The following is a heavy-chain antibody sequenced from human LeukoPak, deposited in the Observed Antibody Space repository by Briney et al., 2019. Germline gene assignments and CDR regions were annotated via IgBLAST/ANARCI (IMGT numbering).Heavy chain of an antibody. CDR3: ARDSSEFRSLIFH. J-gene: IGHJ1*01. CDR2: ITPMFGTA. D-gene: IGHD3-9*01. Sequence: SVKVSCKASGGTFSSYAIYWVRQAPGQGLEWMGGITPMFGTAKYAQKFQGRVTITADESTSTAYMELSSLRSEDTAVYYCARDSSEFRSLIFHWGQGTLVTVSS. V-gene: IGHV1-69*13. CDR1: GGTFSSYA.